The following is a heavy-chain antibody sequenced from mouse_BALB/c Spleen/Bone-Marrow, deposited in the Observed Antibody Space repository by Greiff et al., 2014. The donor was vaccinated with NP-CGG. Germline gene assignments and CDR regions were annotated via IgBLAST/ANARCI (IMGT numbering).Heavy chain of an antibody. Sequence: EVQLQESGAELVRSGASVRLSCTASGFNIKDSYIHWVRQRPEQGLEWIGWIDPENGGTEYAPKFQGKATMTADTSSNTAYLQLSSLTSEDTAVYYCKGYDYDVDSFDYWGQGTTLTVSS. V-gene: IGHV14-4*02. D-gene: IGHD2-4*01. J-gene: IGHJ2*01. CDR1: GFNIKDSY. CDR3: KGYDYDVDSFDY. CDR2: IDPENGGT.